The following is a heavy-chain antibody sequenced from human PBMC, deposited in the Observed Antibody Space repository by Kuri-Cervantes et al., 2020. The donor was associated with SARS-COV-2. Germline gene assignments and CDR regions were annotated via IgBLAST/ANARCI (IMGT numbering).Heavy chain of an antibody. J-gene: IGHJ6*02. Sequence: ASVKVSCKASGYPFTNYYIHWVRQAPGQGLEWMGVITPSGGRTFYAQMSQGRPTLTRDTSTNTVYLELSSLISEDTAVYYCARERVVQAAPPPYGLCYYGMDVWGQGTTVTVSS. V-gene: IGHV1-46*01. CDR3: ARERVVQAAPPPYGLCYYGMDV. CDR2: ITPSGGRT. CDR1: GYPFTNYY. D-gene: IGHD2-2*01.